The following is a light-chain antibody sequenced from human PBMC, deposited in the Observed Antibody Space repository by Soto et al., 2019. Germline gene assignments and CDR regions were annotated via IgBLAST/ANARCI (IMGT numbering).Light chain of an antibody. Sequence: QSALTQPASVSGSPGQSITISCTGTSSDVGGYNYVSWYQQHPGKAPKLMIYDVSQRPSGVSNRFSGSKSGNTASLTISGLQAEDEADYYCSSYTSSRTDVVFGGGTKLTVL. CDR3: SSYTSSRTDVV. CDR2: DVS. V-gene: IGLV2-14*01. J-gene: IGLJ2*01. CDR1: SSDVGGYNY.